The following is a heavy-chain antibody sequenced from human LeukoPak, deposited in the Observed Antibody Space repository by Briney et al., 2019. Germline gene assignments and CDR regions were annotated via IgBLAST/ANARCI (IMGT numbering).Heavy chain of an antibody. CDR2: ISWNSGSI. J-gene: IGHJ3*02. CDR3: AKIEVPTATAFDI. D-gene: IGHD2-2*01. CDR1: GFTFDDYA. V-gene: IGHV3-9*01. Sequence: PGRSLRLSCAASGFTFDDYAMHWVRQTPGKGLKWVSGISWNSGSIGYVDSVEGRFTISRDNAKNSLYLQMNSLRPEDTALYYCAKIEVPTATAFDIWGQGTMLTVSS.